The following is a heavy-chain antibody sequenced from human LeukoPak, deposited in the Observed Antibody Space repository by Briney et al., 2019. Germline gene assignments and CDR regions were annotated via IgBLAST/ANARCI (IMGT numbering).Heavy chain of an antibody. CDR1: GFTFSSYA. J-gene: IGHJ4*02. CDR3: AKLFTYYYDSSDPRAFDY. CDR2: ISYDGSNK. V-gene: IGHV3-30*18. Sequence: PGGSLRLSCAASGFTFSSYAMSWVRQAPGKGLEWVAVISYDGSNKYYADSVKGRFTISRDNSKNTLYLQMNSLRAEDTAVYYCAKLFTYYYDSSDPRAFDYWGQGTLVTVSS. D-gene: IGHD3-22*01.